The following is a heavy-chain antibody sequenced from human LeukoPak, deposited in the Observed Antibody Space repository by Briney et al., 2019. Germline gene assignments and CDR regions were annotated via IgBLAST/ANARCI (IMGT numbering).Heavy chain of an antibody. CDR2: IWYDGSNK. Sequence: GGSLRLSCAASGFIFSSYGMHWVRQAPGKGLEWVAVIWYDGSNKYYADSVKGRFTISRDNSKNTLYLQMDSLRAEDTAVYCARDGTMVRGVIIPSYFDYWGQGTLVTVSS. D-gene: IGHD3-10*01. CDR3: ARDGTMVRGVIIPSYFDY. J-gene: IGHJ4*02. V-gene: IGHV3-33*08. CDR1: GFIFSSYG.